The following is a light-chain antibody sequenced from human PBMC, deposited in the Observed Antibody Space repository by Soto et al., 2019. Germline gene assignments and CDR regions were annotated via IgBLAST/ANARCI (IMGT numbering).Light chain of an antibody. J-gene: IGKJ3*01. CDR2: GLS. V-gene: IGKV3-20*01. Sequence: EIVLTQSPGTLSLSPGERATLSCRASQSLSSIYFAWYQQKPGQAPRVLIYGLSTRATGIPDRFSGSGSGSDCTLTISRLEPEDFALYYCQQYGTLPFTFGPGSKVDIK. CDR3: QQYGTLPFT. CDR1: QSLSSIY.